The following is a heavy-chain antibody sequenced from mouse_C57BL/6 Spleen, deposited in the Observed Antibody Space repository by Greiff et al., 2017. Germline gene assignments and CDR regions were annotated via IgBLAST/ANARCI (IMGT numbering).Heavy chain of an antibody. CDR3: ARDTSTVVATGYFDY. J-gene: IGHJ2*01. D-gene: IGHD1-1*01. Sequence: QVQLKQSGPELVKPGASVKISCKASGYTFTDYYINWVKQRPGQGLEWIGWIFPGSGSTYYNEKFKGKATLTVDKSSSTAYMLLSSLTSEDSAVYFCARDTSTVVATGYFDYWGQGTTLTVSS. CDR1: GYTFTDYY. V-gene: IGHV1-75*01. CDR2: IFPGSGST.